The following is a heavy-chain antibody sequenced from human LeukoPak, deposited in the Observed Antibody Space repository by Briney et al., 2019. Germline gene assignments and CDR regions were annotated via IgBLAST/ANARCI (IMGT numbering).Heavy chain of an antibody. D-gene: IGHD1-26*01. CDR3: ARDVGEVGATGLFDY. CDR2: ISRSSSTI. J-gene: IGHJ4*02. V-gene: IGHV3-48*01. CDR1: GFTFSGYS. Sequence: GGSLRLSCAASGFTFSGYSMNWVRQAPGKGLEWVSYISRSSSTIYYADSVKGRFTISRDNSKNTLYLQMNSLRAEDTAVYYCARDVGEVGATGLFDYWGQGTLVTVSS.